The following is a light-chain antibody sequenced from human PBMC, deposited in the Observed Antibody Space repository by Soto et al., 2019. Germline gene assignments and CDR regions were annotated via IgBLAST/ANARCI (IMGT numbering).Light chain of an antibody. CDR1: QSVSSTY. V-gene: IGKV3-20*01. J-gene: IGKJ1*01. CDR3: QQYGSSLWT. CDR2: ATS. Sequence: EIVLTQSPGTLSLSPGERASLSCRASQSVSSTYLAWYQQKPGQAPRLLIYATSTRATGIPDRFSGSGSGTDFTLTISRLEPGDFAVYYCQQYGSSLWTFGQGNKVEIK.